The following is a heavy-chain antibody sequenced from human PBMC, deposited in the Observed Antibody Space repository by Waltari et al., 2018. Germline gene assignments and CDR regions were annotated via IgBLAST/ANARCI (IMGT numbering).Heavy chain of an antibody. CDR1: GYSISSGYY. CDR2: IYHSGST. CDR3: AREGLAAAGIKGFDP. V-gene: IGHV4-38-2*01. Sequence: QVQLQESGPGLVKPSETLSLTCAVSGYSISSGYYWGWIRQPPGKGLEWIGSIYHSGSTDTTPSLKSRVTISGDTSKNQFSLKRSSVTAADTAVYYCAREGLAAAGIKGFDPWGQGTLVTVSS. J-gene: IGHJ5*02. D-gene: IGHD6-13*01.